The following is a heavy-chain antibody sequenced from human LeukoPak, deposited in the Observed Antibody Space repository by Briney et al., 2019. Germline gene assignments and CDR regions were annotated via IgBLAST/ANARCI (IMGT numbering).Heavy chain of an antibody. J-gene: IGHJ6*04. Sequence: SETLSLTCTVSGGSISSYYWSWIRQPPGKGLEWIGYIYYSGSTNYNPSLKSRVTISVDTSKNQFSLKLSSVTAADTAVYYCARLIGYCSSTSCWDYYYYGMDAWGKGTTVTVSS. CDR2: IYYSGST. D-gene: IGHD2-2*01. V-gene: IGHV4-59*01. CDR3: ARLIGYCSSTSCWDYYYYGMDA. CDR1: GGSISSYY.